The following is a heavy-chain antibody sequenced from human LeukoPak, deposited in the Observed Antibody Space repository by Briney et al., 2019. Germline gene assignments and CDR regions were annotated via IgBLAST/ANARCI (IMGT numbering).Heavy chain of an antibody. J-gene: IGHJ3*02. CDR2: IYYSGST. Sequence: SETLSLTCTVSGCSISSGGYYWSWIRQHPGMGLAWIGYIYYSGSTYYNPSLKSRVTISVDTSKNQFSLKLSSVTAADTAVYYCARDLTGRRDDAFDIWGQGTMVTVSS. CDR3: ARDLTGRRDDAFDI. CDR1: GCSISSGGYY. D-gene: IGHD3-9*01. V-gene: IGHV4-31*03.